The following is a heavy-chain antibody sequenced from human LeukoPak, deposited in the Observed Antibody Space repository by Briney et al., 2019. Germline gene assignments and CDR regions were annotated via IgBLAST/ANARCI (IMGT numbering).Heavy chain of an antibody. CDR1: GFAFTDYD. Sequence: PGGSLRLSCAASGFAFTDYDMHWVRQATGGGLEWVSSIDKAGDTYYAASVKGTFTSSHENAKNPFYLQMTRLRAGDTDVYFCASLGDSIYWGQGTLVTASS. D-gene: IGHD1-26*01. V-gene: IGHV3-13*01. J-gene: IGHJ4*02. CDR3: ASLGDSIY. CDR2: IDKAGDT.